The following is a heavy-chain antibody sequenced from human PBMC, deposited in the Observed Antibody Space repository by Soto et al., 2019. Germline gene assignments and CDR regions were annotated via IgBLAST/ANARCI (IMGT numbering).Heavy chain of an antibody. V-gene: IGHV4-59*01. D-gene: IGHD3-10*01. Sequence: SETLSLTCTVSGGSISSYYWSWIRQPPGKGLEWIGYIYYSGSTNYNPSLKSRVTISVDTSKNQFSLKLSSVTAADTAVYYCARSMVRGVIISYYYYMDVWGKGTTVTVSS. J-gene: IGHJ6*03. CDR2: IYYSGST. CDR1: GGSISSYY. CDR3: ARSMVRGVIISYYYYMDV.